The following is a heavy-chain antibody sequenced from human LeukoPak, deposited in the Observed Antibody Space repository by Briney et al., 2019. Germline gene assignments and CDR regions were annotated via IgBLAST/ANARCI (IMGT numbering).Heavy chain of an antibody. V-gene: IGHV1-69*13. CDR2: IIPIFGTA. D-gene: IGHD3-3*01. J-gene: IGHJ4*02. CDR3: AREKGGITIFGVVTYYFDY. Sequence: EASVTVSCKASGGTYSSYAISWVRQAPGQGLEWMGGIIPIFGTANYAQKFQGRVTITADESTSTAYMELSSLRSEDTAVYYYAREKGGITIFGVVTYYFDYWGQGTLVTVSS. CDR1: GGTYSSYA.